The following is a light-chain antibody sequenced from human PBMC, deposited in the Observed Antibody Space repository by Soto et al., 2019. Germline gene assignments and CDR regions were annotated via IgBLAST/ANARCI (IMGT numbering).Light chain of an antibody. CDR2: DAY. CDR3: QQYESYSPLT. J-gene: IGKJ4*01. CDR1: QSIRSW. V-gene: IGKV1-5*01. Sequence: DIQMTQSPSILSASVGDRVTITCRASQSIRSWLAWYQQKPGKAPKLLIYDAYSLESGVPSRFSGRRSGTEFTLTIAGLQPEDFATHYCQQYESYSPLTLGGGTKVDIK.